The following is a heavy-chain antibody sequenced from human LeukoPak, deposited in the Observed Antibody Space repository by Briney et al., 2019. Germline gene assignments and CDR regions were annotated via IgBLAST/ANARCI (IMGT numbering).Heavy chain of an antibody. Sequence: GGSLRLSCAASAFPFSTYSMNWVRQAPGKGLEWVSSISSGSSYKYYAESVKCRFTIFRDNAKNSLYLQMTSLRAEDTAVYYCARGGVSGSDSGILEHDYWGQGTLVTVSS. CDR3: ARGGVSGSDSGILEHDY. CDR1: AFPFSTYS. CDR2: ISSGSSYK. J-gene: IGHJ4*02. V-gene: IGHV3-21*01. D-gene: IGHD1/OR15-1a*01.